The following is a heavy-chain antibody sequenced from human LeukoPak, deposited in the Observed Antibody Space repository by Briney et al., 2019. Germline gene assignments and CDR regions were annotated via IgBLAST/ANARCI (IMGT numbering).Heavy chain of an antibody. CDR2: IYSGGAI. D-gene: IGHD1-14*01. CDR1: GFAVGSDY. CDR3: ARRPGN. V-gene: IGHV3-53*01. Sequence: GGSLRLSCVASGFAVGSDYMSWVRQAPGKGLEWVSLIYSGGAIRYADSVKGRFTISRDSSKNTLFLQMNDLTVEDTARYYCARRPGNWGQGILVTVSS. J-gene: IGHJ4*02.